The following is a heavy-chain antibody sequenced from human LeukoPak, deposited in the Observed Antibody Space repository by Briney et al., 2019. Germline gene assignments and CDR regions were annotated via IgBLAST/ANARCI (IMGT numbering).Heavy chain of an antibody. J-gene: IGHJ4*02. CDR2: IIPIFGTA. Sequence: SVKVSCKASGYTFTSYGISWVRQAPGQGLEWMGGIIPIFGTANYAQKFQGRVTITADESTSTAYMELSSLRSEDTAVYYCATNWSLDYWGQGTLVTVSS. CDR3: ATNWSLDY. D-gene: IGHD1-1*01. V-gene: IGHV1-69*13. CDR1: GYTFTSYG.